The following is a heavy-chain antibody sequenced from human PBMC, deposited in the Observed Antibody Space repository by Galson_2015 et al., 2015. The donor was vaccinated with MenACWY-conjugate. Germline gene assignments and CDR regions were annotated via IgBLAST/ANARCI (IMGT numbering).Heavy chain of an antibody. CDR1: GLIVSNNY. CDR2: IYSGGST. V-gene: IGHV3-53*01. J-gene: IGHJ5*02. CDR3: ARTAGSVPP. D-gene: IGHD6-13*01. Sequence: SLRLSCAASGLIVSNNYMRWVRQAPGKGLEWVSVIYSGGSTYYADSVKGRFTISRDDAKNSLYLQMNSLRAEDTAAYYCARTAGSVPPWGLGTLVTVSS.